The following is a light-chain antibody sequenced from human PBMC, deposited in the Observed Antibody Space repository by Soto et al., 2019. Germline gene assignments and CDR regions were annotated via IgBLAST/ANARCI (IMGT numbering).Light chain of an antibody. Sequence: QPVLTQSPSASASLGASVKLTCTLSSGHSSYAIAWHQQQPEKGPRYLMKLDSDGSHTKGDAIPDRFSGSSSGAERYLTISSLQSEDEADYYCQTWGTGIHVVFGGGTKVTFL. V-gene: IGLV4-69*01. J-gene: IGLJ2*01. CDR3: QTWGTGIHVV. CDR1: SGHSSYA. CDR2: LDSDGSH.